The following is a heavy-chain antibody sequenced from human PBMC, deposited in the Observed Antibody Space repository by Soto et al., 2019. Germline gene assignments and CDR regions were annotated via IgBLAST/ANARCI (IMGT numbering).Heavy chain of an antibody. CDR3: AKDRPAGGNYGFYSAF. J-gene: IGHJ4*02. D-gene: IGHD1-7*01. CDR1: GFTFSSYG. Sequence: EVQLLESGGGLVQPGGSLRLSCAASGFTFSSYGMTWVRQAPGKGLEWVSFSSATGAGTYYADSVKGRFTISRDNSKNTLYLQMTSLRADDTAVYSCAKDRPAGGNYGFYSAFWGQGALVIVSS. V-gene: IGHV3-23*01. CDR2: SSATGAGT.